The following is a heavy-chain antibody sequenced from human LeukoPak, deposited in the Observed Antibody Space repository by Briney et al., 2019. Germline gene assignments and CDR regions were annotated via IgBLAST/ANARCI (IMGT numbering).Heavy chain of an antibody. V-gene: IGHV4-39*01. D-gene: IGHD1-26*01. Sequence: SETLSLTCTVSGDSISRGSYYRDWIRQPPGKGLDWIGSIYSSGSTYYSPSLKSRVTISVETSSNQFSLKLSSVTAAGMAVYYCARRGLGATGSDYWGQGTLVTVSS. CDR2: IYSSGST. J-gene: IGHJ4*02. CDR1: GDSISRGSYY. CDR3: ARRGLGATGSDY.